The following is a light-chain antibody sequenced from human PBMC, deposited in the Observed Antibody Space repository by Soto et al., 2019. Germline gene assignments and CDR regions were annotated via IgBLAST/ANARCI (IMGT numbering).Light chain of an antibody. Sequence: DIEMTQSPSSLSASVGDRVSITCRASQGIINYLAWYQQRPGKVPKLLIYAASTLQSGVPSRFSGSGSGTDFTLTISSLQPEDVASYYCQKYDSAPWTFGQGTEVEI. V-gene: IGKV1-27*01. CDR1: QGIINY. CDR2: AAS. J-gene: IGKJ1*01. CDR3: QKYDSAPWT.